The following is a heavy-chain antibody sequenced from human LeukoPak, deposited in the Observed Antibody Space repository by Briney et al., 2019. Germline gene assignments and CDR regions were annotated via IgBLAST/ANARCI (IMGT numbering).Heavy chain of an antibody. CDR1: GGSISSYY. J-gene: IGHJ4*02. CDR3: ARVRYYGSGSNNFDY. Sequence: SETLSLTCTVSGGSISSYYWSWIRQHPGKGLEWIGYIYYSGSTYYNPSLKSRVTISVDTSKNQFSLKLSSVTAADTAVYYCARVRYYGSGSNNFDYWGQGTLVTVSS. CDR2: IYYSGST. D-gene: IGHD3-10*01. V-gene: IGHV4-59*06.